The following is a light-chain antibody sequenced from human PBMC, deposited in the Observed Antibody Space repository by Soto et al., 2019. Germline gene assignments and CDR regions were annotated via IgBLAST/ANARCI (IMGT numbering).Light chain of an antibody. V-gene: IGLV2-8*01. J-gene: IGLJ1*01. Sequence: LTQPPSASGSPGQSVTISCTGTSNDVGAYNYVSWYQQHPGKAPKLMIYEVNKRPSGVPDRFSGSKSGNTASLTVSGLQAEDAADYYRTSYAGSNNLGVFGTGTNVTVL. CDR1: SNDVGAYNY. CDR2: EVN. CDR3: TSYAGSNNLGV.